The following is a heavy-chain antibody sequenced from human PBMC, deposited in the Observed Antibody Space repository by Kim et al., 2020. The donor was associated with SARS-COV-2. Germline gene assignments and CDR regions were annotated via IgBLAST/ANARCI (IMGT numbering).Heavy chain of an antibody. J-gene: IGHJ5*02. Sequence: NYSPSFQGHVTISADKSISTAYLQWSSLKASDTAMYYCARGRTVLGWFDPWGQGTLVTVSS. V-gene: IGHV5-10-1*01. CDR3: ARGRTVLGWFDP. D-gene: IGHD3-10*01.